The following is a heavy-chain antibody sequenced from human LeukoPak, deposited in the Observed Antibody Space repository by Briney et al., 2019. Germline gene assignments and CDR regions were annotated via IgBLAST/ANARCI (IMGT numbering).Heavy chain of an antibody. V-gene: IGHV3-15*01. J-gene: IGHJ3*02. Sequence: PGGSLRLSCAASGLTFSNAWMTWVRQAPGQGLEWVGRIKSKTDGGTTDFAAPVKGRFTISRDDSKNMLYLRMNSLKTEDTAFYYSTTVGLDYPYIWGQGTIVIVSS. CDR1: GLTFSNAW. CDR3: TTVGLDYPYI. CDR2: IKSKTDGGTT. D-gene: IGHD5-12*01.